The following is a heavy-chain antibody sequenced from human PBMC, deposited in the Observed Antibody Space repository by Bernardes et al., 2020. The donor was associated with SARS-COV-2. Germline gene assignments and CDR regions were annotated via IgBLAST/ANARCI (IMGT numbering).Heavy chain of an antibody. Sequence: GGSLRLSCAVSGFTFSTYGMNWVRQAPGKGLEWVSSISPSSTYTYYADSVKGRFTISRDNAKNSLYLQMNSLRAEDTAVYYCARDMLAVAGNSYYYGMDVWGQGTTVTVSS. D-gene: IGHD6-19*01. J-gene: IGHJ6*02. CDR2: ISPSSTYT. CDR3: ARDMLAVAGNSYYYGMDV. V-gene: IGHV3-21*01. CDR1: GFTFSTYG.